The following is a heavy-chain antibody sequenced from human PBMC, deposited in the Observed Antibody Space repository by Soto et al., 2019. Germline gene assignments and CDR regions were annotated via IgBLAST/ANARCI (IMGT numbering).Heavy chain of an antibody. CDR1: GFTFSSYA. J-gene: IGHJ4*02. Sequence: EVQLLESGGGLVQPGGSLRLSCAASGFTFSSYAMSWVRQAPGKGLEWVSAISGSGGSTYYADSVKGRFTISRDNSKNTLYLQMNSLRAEDTAVYYCAKGKVRDSSGYDDGRPALIISPVDYWGQGTLVTVSS. CDR2: ISGSGGST. CDR3: AKGKVRDSSGYDDGRPALIISPVDY. V-gene: IGHV3-23*01. D-gene: IGHD3-22*01.